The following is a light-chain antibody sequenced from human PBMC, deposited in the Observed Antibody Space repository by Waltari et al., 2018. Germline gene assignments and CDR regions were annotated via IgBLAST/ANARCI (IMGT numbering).Light chain of an antibody. Sequence: DIVMTQSPLSLPVTPGKPASISCRSSQSLLHSNGYNYLDWYLQKPGQSPQLLIYLGSNRASGAPDRFSGSGSGTDFTLKISRVEAEDVGVYYCMQALHTPTFGQGTKVEIK. CDR3: MQALHTPT. CDR1: QSLLHSNGYNY. V-gene: IGKV2-28*01. J-gene: IGKJ1*01. CDR2: LGS.